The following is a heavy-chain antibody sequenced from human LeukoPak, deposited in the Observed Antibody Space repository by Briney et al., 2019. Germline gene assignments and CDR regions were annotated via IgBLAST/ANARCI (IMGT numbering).Heavy chain of an antibody. Sequence: GASVKVSCKASGYTFTGYYMHWVRQAPGQGLEWMGWINPNSGGTNYAQKFKGRVTITRDTSISTAYMELSRLRSDDTAVYYCARGIAVAGPLQTTDYWGQGTLVTVSS. V-gene: IGHV1-2*02. CDR1: GYTFTGYY. J-gene: IGHJ4*02. CDR3: ARGIAVAGPLQTTDY. D-gene: IGHD6-19*01. CDR2: INPNSGGT.